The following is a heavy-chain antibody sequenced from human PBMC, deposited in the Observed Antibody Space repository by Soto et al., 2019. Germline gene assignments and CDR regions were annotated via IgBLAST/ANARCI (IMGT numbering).Heavy chain of an antibody. CDR2: IKSDGTST. CDR3: WSPAPDY. V-gene: IGHV3-74*01. J-gene: IGHJ4*02. Sequence: EVQLVESGGGLVQPGGSLRLSCAASGFTFSTYWMHWVRQAPGKGLVWVARIKSDGTSTNYADSVKGRFTISRDNAKNTLYLQMNSLGAEDTAVYYCWSPAPDYWGQGALVTVSS. CDR1: GFTFSTYW.